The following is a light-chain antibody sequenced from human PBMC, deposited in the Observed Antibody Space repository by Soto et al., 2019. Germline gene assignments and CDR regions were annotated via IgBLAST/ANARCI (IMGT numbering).Light chain of an antibody. Sequence: EIVMTQSPATLSVSPGERATLXXRASERVSNNLAWYQQKAGQAPRLLIYGASTRATGIPARFSGSGSGTEFTLTISSLESEDFAVYYCQQYSIWRTFGQGTKVDIK. CDR1: ERVSNN. CDR3: QQYSIWRT. CDR2: GAS. J-gene: IGKJ1*01. V-gene: IGKV3-15*01.